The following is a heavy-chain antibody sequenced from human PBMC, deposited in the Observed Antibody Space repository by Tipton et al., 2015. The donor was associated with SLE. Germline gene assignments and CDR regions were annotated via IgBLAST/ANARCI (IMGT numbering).Heavy chain of an antibody. CDR1: RGSITSTNW. CDR3: ARDYYDSRGYTLFDY. V-gene: IGHV4-4*02. J-gene: IGHJ4*02. D-gene: IGHD3-22*01. Sequence: TLSLTCAVSRGSITSTNWWSWVRQPPGKGLEWIGYIHHSGNTYFNPSLKSRVTISVDTSKNQFSLRLSSVTAADTAVYYCARDYYDSRGYTLFDYWGQGALVTVSS. CDR2: IHHSGNT.